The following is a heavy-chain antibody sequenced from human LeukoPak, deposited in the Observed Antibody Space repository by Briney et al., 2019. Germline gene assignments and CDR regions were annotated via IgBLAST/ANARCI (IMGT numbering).Heavy chain of an antibody. CDR3: AKEWGDY. Sequence: GGSLRLSCAVSGLTFYSYDMSWVRRAPGKGLEWVSSISGSDDRTYYVDSVKGRFTISRDDSKNTLFLQMNSLRAEDTAVYYCAKEWGDYWGQGTLVTVSS. CDR2: ISGSDDRT. CDR1: GLTFYSYD. D-gene: IGHD3-16*01. V-gene: IGHV3-23*01. J-gene: IGHJ4*02.